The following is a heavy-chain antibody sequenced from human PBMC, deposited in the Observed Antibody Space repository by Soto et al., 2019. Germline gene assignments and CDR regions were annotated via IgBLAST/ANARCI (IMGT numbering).Heavy chain of an antibody. J-gene: IGHJ4*02. CDR1: SGSISSSNW. CDR3: ARAKSVIAAAGEFDY. D-gene: IGHD6-13*01. V-gene: IGHV4-4*02. CDR2: IYHSGST. Sequence: QVQLQESGPGLVKPSGTLSLTCAVSSGSISSSNWWSWVRQPPGKGLEWIGEIYHSGSTNYNPSLKSRVTRSVDKSKNQFSLKLSSVTAADTAVYYCARAKSVIAAAGEFDYWGQGTLVTVSS.